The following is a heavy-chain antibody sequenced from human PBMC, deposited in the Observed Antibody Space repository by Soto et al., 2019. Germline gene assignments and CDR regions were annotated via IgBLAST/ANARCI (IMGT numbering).Heavy chain of an antibody. CDR2: MNPNSGNT. D-gene: IGHD4-17*01. CDR3: ARWDYGDYARFDY. V-gene: IGHV1-8*01. Sequence: QVQLVQSGAEVKKSGASVKVSCKASGYTFTSHDINWVRQATGQGLEWMGWMNPNSGNTGYAQKFQGRINMARNNSISTAYMELSSLRSEDTAVYYCARWDYGDYARFDYWGQGTLVTVSS. CDR1: GYTFTSHD. J-gene: IGHJ4*02.